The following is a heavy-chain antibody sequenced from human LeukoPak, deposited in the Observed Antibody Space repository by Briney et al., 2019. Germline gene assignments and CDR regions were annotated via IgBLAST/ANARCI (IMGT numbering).Heavy chain of an antibody. CDR3: ARKNGLDY. CDR1: GFTFDDYA. CDR2: ISWDGGST. J-gene: IGHJ4*02. Sequence: GGSLRLSCAASGFTFDDYAMHWVRQAPGKGLEWVSLISWDGGSTYYADSVKGRFTISRDNAKNSLYLQMNSLRAEDTAVYYCARKNGLDYWGQGTLVTVSS. V-gene: IGHV3-43D*03.